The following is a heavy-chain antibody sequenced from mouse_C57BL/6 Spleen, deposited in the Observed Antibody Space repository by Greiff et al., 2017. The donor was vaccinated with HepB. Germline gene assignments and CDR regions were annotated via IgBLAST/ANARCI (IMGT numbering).Heavy chain of an antibody. Sequence: LQESGAELARPGASVKMSCKASGYTFTSYTMHWVKQRPGQGLEWIGYINPSSGYTKYNQKFKDKATLTADKSSSTAYMQLSSLTSEDSAVYYCARPTVVEDYFDYWGQGTTLTVSS. V-gene: IGHV1-4*01. J-gene: IGHJ2*01. CDR3: ARPTVVEDYFDY. CDR1: GYTFTSYT. CDR2: INPSSGYT. D-gene: IGHD1-1*01.